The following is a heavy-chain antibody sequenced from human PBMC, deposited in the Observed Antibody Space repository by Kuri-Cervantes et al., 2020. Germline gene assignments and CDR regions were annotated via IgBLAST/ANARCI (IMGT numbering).Heavy chain of an antibody. CDR2: INHSGST. CDR1: VVSFSGYY. CDR3: ARGRGRADYNFWSGYSSAPSFFDY. V-gene: IGHV4-34*01. J-gene: IGHJ4*02. D-gene: IGHD3-3*01. Sequence: SETLSLTCAVYVVSFSGYYWSWIRQPPGKGLEWIGEINHSGSTNYNPALKSRVTISVDTTKNQFSLKLTSVTAADTAVYYCARGRGRADYNFWSGYSSAPSFFDYWGQGTLVTVSS.